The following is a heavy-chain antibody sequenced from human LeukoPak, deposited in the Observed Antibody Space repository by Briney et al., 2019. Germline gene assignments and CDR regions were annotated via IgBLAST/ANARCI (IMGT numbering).Heavy chain of an antibody. CDR1: GGSFSGYY. Sequence: PSETLSLTCAVYGGSFSGYYWSWVRQPPGKGLEWIGEINHSGSTNYNPSLKSRVTISVDTSKNQFTLKLSSVTAADTAFYYCASQGHHGKIVGTTLSYFYMDVWGKGTTVTVSS. J-gene: IGHJ6*03. CDR2: INHSGST. D-gene: IGHD1-26*01. CDR3: ASQGHHGKIVGTTLSYFYMDV. V-gene: IGHV4-34*01.